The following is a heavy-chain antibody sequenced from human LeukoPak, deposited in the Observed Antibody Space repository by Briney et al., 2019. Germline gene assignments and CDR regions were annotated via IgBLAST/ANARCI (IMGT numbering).Heavy chain of an antibody. CDR1: GFTFSSDA. Sequence: PGGSLRLSCAAPGFTFSSDALSWVRQAPGKGLEWVSLISGSGGRTDYADSVKGRFTISRDNSKNTLYLQMNSLKAEDTAVYYCAKHVRTSVWFFDFWGQGTLVTVSS. CDR3: AKHVRTSVWFFDF. J-gene: IGHJ4*02. V-gene: IGHV3-23*01. D-gene: IGHD6-19*01. CDR2: ISGSGGRT.